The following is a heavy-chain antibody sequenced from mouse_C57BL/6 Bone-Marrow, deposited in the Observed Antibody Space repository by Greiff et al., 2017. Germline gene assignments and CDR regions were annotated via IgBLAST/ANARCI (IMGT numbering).Heavy chain of an antibody. J-gene: IGHJ2*01. CDR3: ARHGTGTNFDY. CDR2: ISSGGSYT. V-gene: IGHV5-6*03. Sequence: EVKLVESGGGLVKPGGSLKLSCAASGFTFSSYGMSWVRQTPDKRLEWVATISSGGSYTYYPDSVKGRFTISRDNAKNTLYLQMSSLKSEDTAMYYCARHGTGTNFDYWGQGTTLTVSS. CDR1: GFTFSSYG. D-gene: IGHD4-1*01.